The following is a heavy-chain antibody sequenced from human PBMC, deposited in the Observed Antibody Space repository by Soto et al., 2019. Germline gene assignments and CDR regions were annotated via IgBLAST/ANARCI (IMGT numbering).Heavy chain of an antibody. CDR3: ASNGSGSYFGY. D-gene: IGHD3-10*01. V-gene: IGHV3-53*02. Sequence: EVQLVETGGGLIQPGGSLRLSCAASGFTVSSNYMSWVRQAPGKGLEWVSVIYSGGSTSSADSVKGRCTISRDISKNTLYLQMNSLRAEDTAVYYCASNGSGSYFGYWGQGTLVTVSS. CDR2: IYSGGST. J-gene: IGHJ4*02. CDR1: GFTVSSNY.